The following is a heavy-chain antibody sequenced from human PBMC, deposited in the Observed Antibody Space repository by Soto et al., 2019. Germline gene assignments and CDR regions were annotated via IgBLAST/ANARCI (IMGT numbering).Heavy chain of an antibody. CDR1: GYSLTSYL. V-gene: IGHV5-10-1*01. D-gene: IGHD3-10*01. Sequence: PGESLKISCQGSGYSLTSYLLSWVRQMPGKGLEWIGRIDPSDSYTNYSPSFQGHVTISADKSISTAYLQWSSLKASDTAMYYCAKGLWFGELSIDYWGQGALVPVSS. J-gene: IGHJ4*02. CDR3: AKGLWFGELSIDY. CDR2: IDPSDSYT.